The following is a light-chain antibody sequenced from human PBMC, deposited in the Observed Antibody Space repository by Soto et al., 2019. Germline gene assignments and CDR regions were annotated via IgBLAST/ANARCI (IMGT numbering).Light chain of an antibody. CDR1: QSVLYSSNNKNY. CDR2: WAS. Sequence: DIVMTQSPDSLAVSLGERATINCKSSQSVLYSSNNKNYLAWYQQKPGQPPKLLIYWASTRESGVPDRFSGSWSGTDFTLTISSLQAEDVAVYYCQQYYSTPQFTFGPGTKVDIK. J-gene: IGKJ3*01. V-gene: IGKV4-1*01. CDR3: QQYYSTPQFT.